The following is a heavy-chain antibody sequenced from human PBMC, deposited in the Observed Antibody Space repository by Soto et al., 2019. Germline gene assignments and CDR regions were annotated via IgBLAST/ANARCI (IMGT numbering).Heavy chain of an antibody. CDR1: GYSFTSYW. CDR3: ATDGTSSYHNGMNF. J-gene: IGHJ6*02. Sequence: PGESLKISCNGSGYSFTSYWIVVVRHMPGKCLDWMWIIYPCDSDTRYSPSFQGQVTISADKSISTAYLHWSSLKASDTAMYYCATDGTSSYHNGMNFCHQRPRIIASS. D-gene: IGHD2-2*01. V-gene: IGHV5-51*01. CDR2: IYPCDSDT.